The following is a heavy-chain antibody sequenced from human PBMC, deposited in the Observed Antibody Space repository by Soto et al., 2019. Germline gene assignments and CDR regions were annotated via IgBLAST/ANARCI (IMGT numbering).Heavy chain of an antibody. CDR3: ARVGSIAAAGRFDY. V-gene: IGHV1-69*13. CDR2: IIPIFGTA. D-gene: IGHD6-13*01. Sequence: GASVKVSCKASGGTFSSYAISWVRQAPGQGLEWMGGIIPIFGTANYAQKFQGRVTITADESTSTAYMELSSLRSEDTAVYYCARVGSIAAAGRFDYWGQGTLVTVFS. CDR1: GGTFSSYA. J-gene: IGHJ4*02.